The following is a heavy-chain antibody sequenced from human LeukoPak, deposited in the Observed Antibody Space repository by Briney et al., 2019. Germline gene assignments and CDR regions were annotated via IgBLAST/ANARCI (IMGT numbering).Heavy chain of an antibody. Sequence: MASETLSLTCTVSGYSISSGYFWGWIRQPPGKGLEWIGSMYHSGSTYYNPSLKSRVTISVDMSKNQFSLKLSSVTAADTAVYYCAREPTYDFWSGYPFGYGGQGTLVTVSS. CDR2: MYHSGST. D-gene: IGHD3/OR15-3a*01. J-gene: IGHJ4*02. V-gene: IGHV4-38-2*02. CDR1: GYSISSGYF. CDR3: AREPTYDFWSGYPFGY.